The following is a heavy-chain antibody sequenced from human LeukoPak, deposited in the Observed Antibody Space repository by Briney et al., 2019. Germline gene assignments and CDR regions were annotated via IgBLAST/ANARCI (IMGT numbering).Heavy chain of an antibody. CDR1: GYTFTSYG. D-gene: IGHD5-12*01. V-gene: IGHV1-18*01. J-gene: IGHJ6*03. Sequence: ASVKDPCKASGYTFTSYGISWVRQAPGQGLEWLGWISAYNGNTNYAQKLQGRVTMTTDTSTSTAYMELRSLRSDDTAVYYCARGGGGVATISYYYYMDVWGKGTTVTVSS. CDR2: ISAYNGNT. CDR3: ARGGGGVATISYYYYMDV.